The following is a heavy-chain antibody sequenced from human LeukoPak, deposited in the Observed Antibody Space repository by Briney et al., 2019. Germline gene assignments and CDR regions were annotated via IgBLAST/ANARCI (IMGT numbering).Heavy chain of an antibody. CDR1: GFTFSSYW. V-gene: IGHV3-7*01. Sequence: GGSLRLSCAASGFTFSSYWMSWVRQAPGKGLEWVANIKEDGSEKYYVDSVKGRFTISRDNAKNSLYLQMNSLRAEDTAVYYCARDGGWSTPLGFYYYYMDVWAKGITVAVSS. J-gene: IGHJ6*03. CDR3: ARDGGWSTPLGFYYYYMDV. CDR2: IKEDGSEK. D-gene: IGHD6-19*01.